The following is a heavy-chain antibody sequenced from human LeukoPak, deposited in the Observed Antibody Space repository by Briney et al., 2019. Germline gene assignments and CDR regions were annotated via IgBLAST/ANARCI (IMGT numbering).Heavy chain of an antibody. V-gene: IGHV1-8*01. CDR2: MNPNSRNT. Sequence: ASVKVSCKASGYTFTSYDINWVRQATGQGLEWMGWMNPNSRNTGYAQKFQGRVTMTRNISRSTAYMELSSLRSEDTAVYYCAREIQGGTDAWGPGTTVTVSS. J-gene: IGHJ6*02. CDR3: AREIQGGTDA. CDR1: GYTFTSYD.